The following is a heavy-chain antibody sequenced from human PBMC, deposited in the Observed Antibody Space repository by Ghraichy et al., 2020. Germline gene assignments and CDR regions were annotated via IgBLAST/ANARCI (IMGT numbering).Heavy chain of an antibody. CDR3: AKGLPGAYYYDRSGAAFDY. Sequence: GGSLRLSCAASGFTFNNYAMNWVRQAPGRGLEWVSVISGSGGSTYYADSVKGRFTISRDNSKNTLYLQMNSLRAEDTAVYYCAKGLPGAYYYDRSGAAFDYWGQGTLVTVSS. D-gene: IGHD3-22*01. J-gene: IGHJ4*02. CDR2: ISGSGGST. V-gene: IGHV3-23*01. CDR1: GFTFNNYA.